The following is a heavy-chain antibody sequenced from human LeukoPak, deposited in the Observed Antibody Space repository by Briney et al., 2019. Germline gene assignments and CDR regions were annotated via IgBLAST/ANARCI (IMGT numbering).Heavy chain of an antibody. Sequence: PGGSLRLSCAASGFTFSNYAMSWVRQAPGKGLEWVSSISGNGGSTFYADSVKGRFTISRDNSENTLSMQMNSLRVEDTAVYYCANSYYDILTHLDYWGQGTLVTVSS. CDR1: GFTFSNYA. V-gene: IGHV3-23*01. D-gene: IGHD3-9*01. J-gene: IGHJ4*02. CDR3: ANSYYDILTHLDY. CDR2: ISGNGGST.